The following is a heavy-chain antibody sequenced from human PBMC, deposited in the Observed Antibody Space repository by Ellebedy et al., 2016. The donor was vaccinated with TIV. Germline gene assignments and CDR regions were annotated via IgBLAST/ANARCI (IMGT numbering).Heavy chain of an antibody. Sequence: GESLKISXAASGFTFSAYGMHWVRQAPGKGLEWVSGISGNGRGTYYADSVKGRFTISRDNSNDTLYLQMNRLRAEDTAFYYCAKDFLSAPLAAPDGFDVWGQGTLATVSS. J-gene: IGHJ3*01. V-gene: IGHV3-23*01. CDR2: ISGNGRGT. CDR3: AKDFLSAPLAAPDGFDV. D-gene: IGHD6-25*01. CDR1: GFTFSAYG.